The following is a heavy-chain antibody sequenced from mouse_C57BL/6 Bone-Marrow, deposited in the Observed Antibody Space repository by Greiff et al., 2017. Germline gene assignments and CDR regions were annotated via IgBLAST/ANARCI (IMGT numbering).Heavy chain of an antibody. Sequence: QVQLQQSGAELMKPGASVKLSCKATGYTFTGYWIEWVKQRPGHGLEWIGEILPGSGSTNYNEKFKGKATLTADKSSNTAYMQLSSLSTEDSAIXYCAREDYDGRFDYWGQGTTLTVSS. CDR2: ILPGSGST. J-gene: IGHJ2*01. CDR3: AREDYDGRFDY. CDR1: GYTFTGYW. D-gene: IGHD2-4*01. V-gene: IGHV1-9*01.